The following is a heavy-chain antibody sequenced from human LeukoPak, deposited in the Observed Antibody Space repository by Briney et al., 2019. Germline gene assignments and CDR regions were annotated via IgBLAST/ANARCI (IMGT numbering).Heavy chain of an antibody. J-gene: IGHJ4*02. CDR3: AKPRGYYDSSGPDY. CDR2: ISGSGGST. Sequence: TGGSLRLSCAASGFTFSSYAMSWVRQAPGKGLEWVSAISGSGGSTYYADSVKGRFTISRDNSKNTLCLQMNSLSAEDTAVYYCAKPRGYYDSSGPDYWGQGTLVTVSS. CDR1: GFTFSSYA. D-gene: IGHD3-22*01. V-gene: IGHV3-23*01.